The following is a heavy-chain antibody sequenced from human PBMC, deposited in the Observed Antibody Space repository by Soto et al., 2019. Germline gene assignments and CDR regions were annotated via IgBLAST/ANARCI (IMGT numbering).Heavy chain of an antibody. J-gene: IGHJ5*02. V-gene: IGHV4-39*01. CDR2: IYYSGST. CDR3: ARHGLTSYYYDSSGLFDP. Sequence: QLQLQESGPGLVKPSETLSLTCTVSGGSISSSSYYWGWIRQPPGKGLEWIGSIYYSGSTYYNPSLKSRVTISVDTSKNQFSLKLSSVTAADTAVYYCARHGLTSYYYDSSGLFDPWGQGTLVTVSS. CDR1: GGSISSSSYY. D-gene: IGHD3-22*01.